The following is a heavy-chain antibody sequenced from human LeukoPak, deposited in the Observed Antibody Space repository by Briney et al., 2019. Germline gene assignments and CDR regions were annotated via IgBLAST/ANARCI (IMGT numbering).Heavy chain of an antibody. D-gene: IGHD6-19*01. CDR3: ARGGSSGQFDY. J-gene: IGHJ4*02. Sequence: GGSLRLSCAASGFTFSSYWMHWVRQAPGKGLVWVSRIHSDGRSTTYADSVKGRFTISRDDAKNTVYLQMNSLRAEDTAVYYCARGGSSGQFDYWGQGTLVTVSS. CDR2: IHSDGRST. CDR1: GFTFSSYW. V-gene: IGHV3-74*01.